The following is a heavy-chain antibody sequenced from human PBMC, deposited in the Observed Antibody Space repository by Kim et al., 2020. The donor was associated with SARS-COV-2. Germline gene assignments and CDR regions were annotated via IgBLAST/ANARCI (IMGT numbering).Heavy chain of an antibody. D-gene: IGHD6-19*01. CDR2: IYYSGST. CDR3: ARSYDSSGWYVPRLIDY. V-gene: IGHV4-39*01. Sequence: GWVRQPPGKGLEWIGSIYYSGSTYYNPSLKSRVTISVDTSKNQFSLKLSSVTAADTAVYYCARSYDSSGWYVPRLIDYWGQGTLVTVSS. J-gene: IGHJ4*02.